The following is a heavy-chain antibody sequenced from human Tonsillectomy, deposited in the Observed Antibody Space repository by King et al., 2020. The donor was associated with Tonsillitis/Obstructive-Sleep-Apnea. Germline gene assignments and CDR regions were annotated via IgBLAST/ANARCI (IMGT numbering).Heavy chain of an antibody. V-gene: IGHV4-34*01. Sequence: VQLQQWGAGLLKPSESLSLTCAVYGESFSGYYWSWFRQPPGKGLEWIGKINHSGSTNYNPSLKSRVTITVDTSKNQFSLTLSSVTAADTAVYYCARTGYIYGDYYYYMDVWGKGTTVTVSS. J-gene: IGHJ6*03. CDR2: INHSGST. CDR3: ARTGYIYGDYYYYMDV. CDR1: GESFSGYY. D-gene: IGHD5-18*01.